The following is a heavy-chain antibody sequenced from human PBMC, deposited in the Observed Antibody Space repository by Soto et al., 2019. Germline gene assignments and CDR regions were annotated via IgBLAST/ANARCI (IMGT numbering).Heavy chain of an antibody. V-gene: IGHV3-21*01. CDR1: GFTFSNYS. CDR3: ARAPQLAYCGGDCYPY. Sequence: GGSLRLSCAASGFTFSNYSMNWVRQAPGKGLEWVSSISSSSSYIYYADSVKGRFTISRDNAKNSLYLQMNSLRAEDTAVYYCARAPQLAYCGGDCYPYWGQGTLVTVSS. CDR2: ISSSSSYI. D-gene: IGHD2-21*02. J-gene: IGHJ4*02.